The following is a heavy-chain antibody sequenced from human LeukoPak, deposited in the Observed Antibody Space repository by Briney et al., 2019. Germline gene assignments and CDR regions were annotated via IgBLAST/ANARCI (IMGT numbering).Heavy chain of an antibody. CDR2: TSYIGSP. V-gene: IGHV4-31*03. D-gene: IGHD4-17*01. CDR1: GGSVNSGSYY. CDR3: ARDLLRHGDFTFDY. J-gene: IGHJ4*02. Sequence: SETLSLTCTVSGGSVNSGSYYWSWIRQHPGKGLEWMGYTSYIGSPYYNSSLKSRLTISVDTSKNQFSLKLSSVTAADTAVYYCARDLLRHGDFTFDYWGQGILVTVSS.